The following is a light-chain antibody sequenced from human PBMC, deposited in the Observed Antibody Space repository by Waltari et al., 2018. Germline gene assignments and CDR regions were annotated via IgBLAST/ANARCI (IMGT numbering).Light chain of an antibody. J-gene: IGLJ3*02. CDR1: SSHVGSYNL. CDR3: CSYAGSSSV. V-gene: IGLV2-23*02. CDR2: EVS. Sequence: QSALTQPASVSGSPGQSITIPCPGTSSHVGSYNLASWYQQHPGKAPKLMIYEVSKRPSGVSNRFSGSKSGNTASLTISGLQAEDEADYYCCSYAGSSSVFGGGTKLTVL.